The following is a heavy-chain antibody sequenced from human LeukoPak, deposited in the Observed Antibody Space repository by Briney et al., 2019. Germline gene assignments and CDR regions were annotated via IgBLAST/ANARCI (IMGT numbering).Heavy chain of an antibody. Sequence: SETLSLTCTVSGGSINNYYWSWIRQPPGRGLEWIGYVYYTGSTNYNASLKSRVTISVDTSRNQFSLKLSSVTAADTAVYYCARFSTMLDYRGQGALVAVSS. D-gene: IGHD5-24*01. CDR1: GGSINNYY. CDR2: VYYTGST. CDR3: ARFSTMLDY. J-gene: IGHJ4*02. V-gene: IGHV4-59*01.